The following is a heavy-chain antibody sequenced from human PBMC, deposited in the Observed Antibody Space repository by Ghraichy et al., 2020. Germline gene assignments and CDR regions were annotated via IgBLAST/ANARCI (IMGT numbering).Heavy chain of an antibody. CDR2: IYRGTTT. J-gene: IGHJ4*02. CDR1: GFTVSNNY. D-gene: IGHD1-14*01. Sequence: GGSLRLSCAASGFTVSNNYMTWVRQAPGKGLEWVSVIYRGTTTKHADSVKGRFTISTDHSKNTLYLQMNSLRAEDTAVYYCASGPLRYLDYWGQGTLVTVSS. V-gene: IGHV3-53*01. CDR3: ASGPLRYLDY.